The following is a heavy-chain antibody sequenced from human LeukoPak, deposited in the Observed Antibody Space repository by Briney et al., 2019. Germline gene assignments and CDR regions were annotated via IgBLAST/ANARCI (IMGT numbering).Heavy chain of an antibody. Sequence: ASVKVSCKASGYTFTGYYMHWVRQAPGQGLEWMGWINPNSGGTNYAQKFQGRVTMTRDTSISTAYMELSRLRSDDTAVYYCARCPVTIFGVVPASWFDPWGQGTLVTVSS. D-gene: IGHD3-3*01. V-gene: IGHV1-2*02. CDR1: GYTFTGYY. CDR3: ARCPVTIFGVVPASWFDP. J-gene: IGHJ5*02. CDR2: INPNSGGT.